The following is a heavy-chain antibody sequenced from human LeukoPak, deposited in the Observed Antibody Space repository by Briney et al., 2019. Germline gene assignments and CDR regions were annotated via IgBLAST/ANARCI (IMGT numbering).Heavy chain of an antibody. D-gene: IGHD3-10*01. Sequence: GGSLRLSCAASGFTFSSYEMNWVRQAPGKGLEWVSYISSSGSTIYYADSVKGRFTISRDNAKNSLYLQMNSLRAEDTAVYYCARLTYYYGSGSYYNRFYYYYMDVWGKGTTVTISS. CDR3: ARLTYYYGSGSYYNRFYYYYMDV. V-gene: IGHV3-48*03. CDR2: ISSSGSTI. J-gene: IGHJ6*03. CDR1: GFTFSSYE.